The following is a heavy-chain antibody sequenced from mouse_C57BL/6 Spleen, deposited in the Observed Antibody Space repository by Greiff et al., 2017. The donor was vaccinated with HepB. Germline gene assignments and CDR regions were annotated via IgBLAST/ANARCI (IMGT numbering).Heavy chain of an antibody. J-gene: IGHJ1*03. CDR2: IDPSDSYT. D-gene: IGHD2-2*01. V-gene: IGHV1-50*01. CDR1: GYTFTSYW. CDR3: ARGHGSPRYFDV. Sequence: VKLQQPGAELVKPGASVKLSCKASGYTFTSYWMQWVKQRPGQGLEWIGEIDPSDSYTNYNQKFKGKATLTVDTSSSTAYMQLSSLTSEDAAVYYCARGHGSPRYFDVWGTGTTVTVSS.